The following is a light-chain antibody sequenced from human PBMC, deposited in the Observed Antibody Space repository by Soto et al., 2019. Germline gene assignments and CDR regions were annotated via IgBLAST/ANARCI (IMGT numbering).Light chain of an antibody. CDR1: QSVSSSY. J-gene: IGKJ5*01. V-gene: IGKV3-20*01. CDR2: AAS. Sequence: EIVLTQSPGTLSLSPGERATLSCRASQSVSSSYLAWYQQKPGQAPRLLIYAASIRATDIPDRFSGSGSGTDFTLTISRLEPVVFAVFYCQQHRSSSIPFCQGPRSEIK. CDR3: QQHRSSSIP.